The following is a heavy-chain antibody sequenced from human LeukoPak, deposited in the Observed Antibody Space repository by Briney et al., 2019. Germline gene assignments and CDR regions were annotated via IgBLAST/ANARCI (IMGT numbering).Heavy chain of an antibody. CDR1: GFTVSSNY. D-gene: IGHD5-18*01. J-gene: IGHJ4*02. Sequence: GGSLRLSCAASGFTVSSNYMSWVRQAPGKGLEWVSGISWNSGSIGYADSVKGRFTISRDNAKNSLYLQMNSLRAEDTALYYCAKGYSYGYEPIDYWGQGTLVTVSS. CDR3: AKGYSYGYEPIDY. CDR2: ISWNSGSI. V-gene: IGHV3-9*01.